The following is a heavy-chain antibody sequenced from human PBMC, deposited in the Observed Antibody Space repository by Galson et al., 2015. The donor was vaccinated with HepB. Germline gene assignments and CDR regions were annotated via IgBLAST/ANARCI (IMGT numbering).Heavy chain of an antibody. V-gene: IGHV3-23*01. J-gene: IGHJ5*02. Sequence: SLRLSCAASGFTFTTYAMGWVRQAPGKGLEWVSSISGSAATTYHADPVKGRFTISRDNFKDTLYLQMNSLRVDDTAVYYCARGPHDFWKLNWFDPWGQGTLVTVSS. CDR3: ARGPHDFWKLNWFDP. CDR2: ISGSAATT. D-gene: IGHD3-3*01. CDR1: GFTFTTYA.